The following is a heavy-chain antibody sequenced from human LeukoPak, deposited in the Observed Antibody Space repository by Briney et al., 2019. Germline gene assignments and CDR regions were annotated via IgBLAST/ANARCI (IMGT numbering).Heavy chain of an antibody. Sequence: SETLSPTCAVYGGSSSNYYWTWIRQTPGKGQEWIGEISHTGDITNYNPSLKSRVTISVDSSKKQFSLKVTSVTAADTGVYYCARVPDITARPCDSWGPGTLVIVSS. CDR2: ISHTGDIT. V-gene: IGHV4-34*01. D-gene: IGHD1-1*01. J-gene: IGHJ4*02. CDR1: GGSSSNYY. CDR3: ARVPDITARPCDS.